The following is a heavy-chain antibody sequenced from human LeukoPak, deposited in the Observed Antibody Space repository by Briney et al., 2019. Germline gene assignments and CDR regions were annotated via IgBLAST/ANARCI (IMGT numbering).Heavy chain of an antibody. D-gene: IGHD2-2*01. CDR3: ARVVVPAADYYYYYYYMDV. Sequence: SETLSLTCTVSGGSISSGDYYWSWIRQPPGKGLEWIGYISYSGRTYYNPSLESRVTISVDTSKNQFSLRLSSVTATDTAVYYCARVVVPAADYYYYYYYMDVWGKGTTVTVSS. CDR1: GGSISSGDYY. V-gene: IGHV4-30-4*08. CDR2: ISYSGRT. J-gene: IGHJ6*03.